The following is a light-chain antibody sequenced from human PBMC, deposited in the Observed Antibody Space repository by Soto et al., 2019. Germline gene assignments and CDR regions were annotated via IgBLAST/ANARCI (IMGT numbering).Light chain of an antibody. CDR3: CSYAGRTTYV. V-gene: IGLV2-23*01. CDR2: EGT. Sequence: LTQPASVSGSPGQSITISCTGTSSDVGKFNFVSWYQQHPGKAPKFIIYEGTKRPSGVSNRFSGSKSGNTASLTISGLQPEDEAEYFCCSYAGRTTYVFGTGTKVTVL. J-gene: IGLJ1*01. CDR1: SSDVGKFNF.